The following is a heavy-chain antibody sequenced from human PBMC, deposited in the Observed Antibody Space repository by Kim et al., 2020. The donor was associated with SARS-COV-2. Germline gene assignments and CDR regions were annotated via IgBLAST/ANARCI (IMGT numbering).Heavy chain of an antibody. V-gene: IGHV4-34*01. J-gene: IGHJ5*02. CDR1: GENVRAYY. CDR3: ARARYFDWLLGRRADNWFDP. Sequence: SETLSLSCAVYGENVRAYYWSWIRQPPGKGLEWMGEINHRGSTNYNPSLKRRVTISVDTSKSQFSLKLSSVTAADTAVYYCARARYFDWLLGRRADNWFDPWGQGTLVTVSS. CDR2: INHRGST. D-gene: IGHD3-9*01.